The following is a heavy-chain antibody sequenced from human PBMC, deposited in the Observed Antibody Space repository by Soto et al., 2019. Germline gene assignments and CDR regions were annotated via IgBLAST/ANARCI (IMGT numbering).Heavy chain of an antibody. Sequence: LRLSCAASRFNFSSYAVRWVRQAPGKGLEWVSAISGSGGSTYYADSVKGRFTISRDNSKNTLYLQMNSRRAEDTAVYYCAKSSYQEENFDYWGQGTLVTVSS. CDR1: RFNFSSYA. CDR3: AKSSYQEENFDY. CDR2: ISGSGGST. V-gene: IGHV3-23*01. D-gene: IGHD5-18*01. J-gene: IGHJ4*02.